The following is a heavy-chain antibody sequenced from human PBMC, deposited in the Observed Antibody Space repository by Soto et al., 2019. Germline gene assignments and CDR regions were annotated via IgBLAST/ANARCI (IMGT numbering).Heavy chain of an antibody. J-gene: IGHJ4*02. CDR2: ISYDGSNT. V-gene: IGHV3-30-3*01. Sequence: QVQLVESGGGVVQPGRSLRLSCAASGFTVSTYAMHWVRQAPGKGLQWVAVISYDGSNTYYADSVKGRFTISRDNSNNTLYLQMNGLRTEDTAVYYCARDWGSNWDTRDRWDCWGQGTLVTVSS. D-gene: IGHD7-27*01. CDR3: ARDWGSNWDTRDRWDC. CDR1: GFTVSTYA.